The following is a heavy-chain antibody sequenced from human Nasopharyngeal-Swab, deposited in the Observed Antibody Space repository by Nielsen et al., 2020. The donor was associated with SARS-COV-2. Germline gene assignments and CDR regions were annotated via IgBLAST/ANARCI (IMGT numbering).Heavy chain of an antibody. V-gene: IGHV4-4*02. CDR1: GGSITSSNY. Sequence: SETLSLTCVVSGGSITSSNYWSWVRQSPGKGLEWIAEIYHTGDTYLNPSLSSRVTTSVDKSNNQFSLKLSSVTAADTAVYFCAKELHSTHAFDFWGQGTMVTVSS. CDR3: AKELHSTHAFDF. CDR2: IYHTGDT. J-gene: IGHJ3*01.